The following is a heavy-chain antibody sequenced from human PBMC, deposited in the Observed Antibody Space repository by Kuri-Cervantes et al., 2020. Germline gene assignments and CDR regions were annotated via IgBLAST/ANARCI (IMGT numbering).Heavy chain of an antibody. Sequence: GGSLRLSCAASGFTFSSYWMSWVRQAPGKGLEWVANIKQDGSEKYYVDSVKGRFTVSKDDAENSLYLQMSGLRAEDTAVYYCARVPTSENYYYHMGVWGKGTTVTVSS. J-gene: IGHJ6*03. V-gene: IGHV3-7*01. CDR2: IKQDGSEK. D-gene: IGHD5-24*01. CDR3: ARVPTSENYYYHMGV. CDR1: GFTFSSYW.